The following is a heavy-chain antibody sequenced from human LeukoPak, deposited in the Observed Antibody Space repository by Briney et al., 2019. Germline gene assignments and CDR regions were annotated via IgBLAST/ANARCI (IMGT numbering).Heavy chain of an antibody. CDR1: GYTFTSYG. V-gene: IGHV1-69*13. CDR3: ARDQDSSGTDY. D-gene: IGHD6-19*01. J-gene: IGHJ4*02. CDR2: IIPMFATA. Sequence: SVKVSCKASGYTFTSYGISWVRQAPGQGLEWMGGIIPMFATANYAQKFQGRVTITADESTTTTYMELSSLRSEDTAVYYCARDQDSSGTDYWGQGTLVTVSS.